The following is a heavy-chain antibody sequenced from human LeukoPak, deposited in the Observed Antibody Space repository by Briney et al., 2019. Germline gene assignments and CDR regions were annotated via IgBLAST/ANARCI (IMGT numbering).Heavy chain of an antibody. J-gene: IGHJ4*02. Sequence: GGSLRLSCAASGFTVSSNYMSWVRQAPGKGLEWVSVIYSGGSTYYADSVKGRFTISRDNSKNTLYLQMNSLRAEDTAVYYCARISTRRPFDYWGQGTLVTVSS. CDR1: GFTVSSNY. CDR3: ARISTRRPFDY. CDR2: IYSGGST. D-gene: IGHD5/OR15-5a*01. V-gene: IGHV3-53*01.